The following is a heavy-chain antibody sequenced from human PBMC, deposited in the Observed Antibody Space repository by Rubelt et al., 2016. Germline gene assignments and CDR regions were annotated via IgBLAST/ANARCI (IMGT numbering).Heavy chain of an antibody. V-gene: IGHV3-33*06. Sequence: VQLLESGGGLVQPGGSLRLSCAASGFTFTSYGMHWVRQAPGKGLESVAVIWSDGSNKDYADSVKGRFTISRDNSKNTLYLQMNSLRAEDTAVYYCAKDMDSSYNYFDYWGQGTLVTVSS. CDR3: AKDMDSSYNYFDY. CDR2: IWSDGSNK. D-gene: IGHD6-6*01. J-gene: IGHJ4*02. CDR1: GFTFTSYG.